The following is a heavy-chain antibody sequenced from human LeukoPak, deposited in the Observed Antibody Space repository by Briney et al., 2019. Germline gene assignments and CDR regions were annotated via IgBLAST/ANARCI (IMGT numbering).Heavy chain of an antibody. CDR1: GFTFTSDA. D-gene: IGHD7-27*01. J-gene: IGHJ4*02. CDR2: IRSKAFGETA. V-gene: IGHV3-49*04. Sequence: GGSLRLSCVASGFTFTSDAMNWVRQAPGKGLEWVGFIRSKAFGETAEYAASVKGRFTISRDDSKSIAYLQMNSLKTEDTAVYYCTRDRGSSTLGDYWGQGTLATVSS. CDR3: TRDRGSSTLGDY.